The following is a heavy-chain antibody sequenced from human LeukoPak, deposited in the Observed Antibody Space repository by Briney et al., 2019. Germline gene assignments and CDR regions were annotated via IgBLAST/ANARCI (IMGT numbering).Heavy chain of an antibody. CDR1: GFTFDDYT. CDR3: AKESVAGHYYYYYMDV. CDR2: ISWDGGST. D-gene: IGHD6-19*01. V-gene: IGHV3-43*01. J-gene: IGHJ6*03. Sequence: GGSLRLSCAASGFTFDDYTMHWVRQAPGKGLEWVSLISWDGGSTYYADSVKGRFTISRDNSKNSLYLQMNSLRTEDTALYYCAKESVAGHYYYYYMDVWGKGTTVTVSS.